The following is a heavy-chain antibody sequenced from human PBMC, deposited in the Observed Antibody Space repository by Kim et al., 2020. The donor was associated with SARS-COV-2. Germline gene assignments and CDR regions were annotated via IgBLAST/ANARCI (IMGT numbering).Heavy chain of an antibody. CDR1: GGSISSYY. J-gene: IGHJ3*02. Sequence: SETLSLTCTVSGGSISSYYWSWIRQPPGKGLEWIGYIYYSGSTNYNPSLKSRVTISVDTSKNQFSLKLCSVTAADTAVYYCARDSPYSNAFDIWGQGTMVTVSS. D-gene: IGHD2-21*01. V-gene: IGHV4-59*01. CDR2: IYYSGST. CDR3: ARDSPYSNAFDI.